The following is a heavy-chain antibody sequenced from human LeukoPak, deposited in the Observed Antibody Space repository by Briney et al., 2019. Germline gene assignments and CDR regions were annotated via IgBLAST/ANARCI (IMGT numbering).Heavy chain of an antibody. V-gene: IGHV5-10-1*01. Sequence: GESLKISCKGSGYSFTSYWISWVRQMPGKGLEWMGRIDPSDSYTNYSPSFQGHVTISADKSISTAYLQWSSLKASDTAMYYCASQIYYGSGSSDYWGQGTLVTVSP. D-gene: IGHD3-10*01. J-gene: IGHJ4*02. CDR3: ASQIYYGSGSSDY. CDR2: IDPSDSYT. CDR1: GYSFTSYW.